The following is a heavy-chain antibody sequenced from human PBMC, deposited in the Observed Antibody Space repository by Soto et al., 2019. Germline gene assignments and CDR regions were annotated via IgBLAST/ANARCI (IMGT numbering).Heavy chain of an antibody. CDR2: NYYSGIT. V-gene: IGHV4-31*03. CDR1: GGSISSGCYY. J-gene: IGHJ6*02. CDR3: ARGSSIAGLYYGMDV. D-gene: IGHD6-6*01. Sequence: PSETLSLTCPVSGGSISSGCYYWTRIRQHPGKGLEWIGYNYYSGITYYNPSLKSRVTISLDTSKNQFSLKLSSVTAADTAVYYCARGSSIAGLYYGMDVWGQGTTVTVSS.